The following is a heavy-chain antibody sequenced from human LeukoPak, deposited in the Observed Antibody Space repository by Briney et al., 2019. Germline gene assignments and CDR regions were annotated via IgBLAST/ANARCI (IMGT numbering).Heavy chain of an antibody. CDR1: GFTVSTNY. V-gene: IGHV3-66*01. Sequence: PGGSLRLSCAASGFTVSTNYMTWVRQAPGKGLEWVSVIYTGGTTYYADSVRGRFTISRDNPKNTLYLQMSSLRAEDTAVYYCAGAMGDYWGQGTLVTVSS. CDR3: AGAMGDY. D-gene: IGHD3-10*01. J-gene: IGHJ4*02. CDR2: IYTGGTT.